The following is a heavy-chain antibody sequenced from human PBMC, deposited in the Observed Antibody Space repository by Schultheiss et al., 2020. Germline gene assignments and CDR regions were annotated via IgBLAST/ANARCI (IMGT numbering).Heavy chain of an antibody. Sequence: ESLKISCAASGFTFSSYAMSWVRQAPGKGLEWIGEINHSGSTNYNPSLKSRVTISVDTSKNQFSLKLSSVTAADTAVYYCARDFYGSGSYGNFDYWGQGTLVTVSS. CDR2: INHSGST. V-gene: IGHV4-34*01. CDR3: ARDFYGSGSYGNFDY. J-gene: IGHJ4*02. CDR1: GFTFSSYA. D-gene: IGHD3-10*01.